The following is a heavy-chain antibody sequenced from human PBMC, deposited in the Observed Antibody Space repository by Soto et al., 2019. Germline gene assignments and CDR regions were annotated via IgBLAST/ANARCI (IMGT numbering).Heavy chain of an antibody. V-gene: IGHV2-5*02. CDR2: IYWDDDK. CDR1: GFSLSSTRMA. D-gene: IGHD3-10*01. Sequence: QITLKESGPPLVKPTQTLTLTCTFSGFSLSSTRMAVGWIRQPPGKALEWLALIYWDDDKRYSPFLKSRLTISKHSFQNQVVLTMSNMDPVDTVSYHCANILVSGSGYDFDYWGQGTLATVSS. CDR3: ANILVSGSGYDFDY. J-gene: IGHJ4*02.